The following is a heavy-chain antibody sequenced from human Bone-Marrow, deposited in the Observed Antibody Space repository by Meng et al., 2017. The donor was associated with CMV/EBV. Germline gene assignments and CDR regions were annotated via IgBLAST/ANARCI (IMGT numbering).Heavy chain of an antibody. D-gene: IGHD3-10*01. CDR3: ARDPGGPLDY. CDR2: IIPILGIA. CDR1: GGTFSSYA. V-gene: IGHV1-69*10. Sequence: SVKVSCKASGGTFSSYAISWVRQAPGQGLEWMGGIIPILGIANYAQKFQGRVTITADKSTSTAYMELRSLRSDDTAVYYCARDPGGPLDYWGQGTLVTVSS. J-gene: IGHJ4*02.